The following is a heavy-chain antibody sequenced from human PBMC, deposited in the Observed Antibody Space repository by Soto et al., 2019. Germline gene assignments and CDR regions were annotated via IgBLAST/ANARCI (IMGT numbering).Heavy chain of an antibody. J-gene: IGHJ6*02. CDR3: ARQGLLGFGESRIDRPHYVMDV. CDR2: IYYSGTT. CDR1: GGSISSSSYY. D-gene: IGHD3-10*01. V-gene: IGHV4-39*01. Sequence: QLQLQESGPGLVKPSETLSLTCTVSGGSISSSSYYWGWIRQPPGKGLEWIGSIYYSGTTSYNPSLEIRVTLSVDTSKHQFSLKVSSVTAADTAVYYCARQGLLGFGESRIDRPHYVMDVWGQEPTVTVSS.